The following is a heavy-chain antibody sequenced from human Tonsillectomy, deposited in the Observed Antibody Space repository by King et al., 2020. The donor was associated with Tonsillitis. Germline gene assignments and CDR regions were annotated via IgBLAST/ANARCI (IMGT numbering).Heavy chain of an antibody. V-gene: IGHV3-30*04. D-gene: IGHD3-10*01. Sequence: HVQLVESGGGVVQPGRSLRLSCAASGFTFSSYAMHWVRQAPGKGLEWVAVISYDGRNKYYADSEKGRFTISRDNSKNTLYLQMNSLRAEDTAVYYCARDGGYYGSGSPLKYWGQGTLVTVSS. CDR1: GFTFSSYA. CDR2: ISYDGRNK. CDR3: ARDGGYYGSGSPLKY. J-gene: IGHJ4*02.